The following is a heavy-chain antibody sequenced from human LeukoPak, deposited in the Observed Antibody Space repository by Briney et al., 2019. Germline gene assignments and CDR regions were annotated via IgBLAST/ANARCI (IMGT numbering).Heavy chain of an antibody. V-gene: IGHV3-74*01. CDR2: INTDVTTT. CDR1: GFTFSSYW. J-gene: IGHJ3*01. CDR3: ARNWRDACDV. Sequence: GSLRLSCAVSGFTFSSYWMHWFRQVPGQGPVWVSRINTDVTTTNYADSVKGRFTISRDNAKNTLYLQMNSLRAEDTAVYNCARNWRDACDVWGQGTMVTVSS.